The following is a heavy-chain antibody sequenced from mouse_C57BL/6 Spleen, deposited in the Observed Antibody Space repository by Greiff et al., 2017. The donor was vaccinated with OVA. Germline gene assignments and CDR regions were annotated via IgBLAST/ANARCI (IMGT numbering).Heavy chain of an antibody. D-gene: IGHD1-1*01. CDR1: GFNIKDDY. Sequence: EVQLQQSGAELVRPGASVKLSCTASGFNIKDDYMHWVKQRPEQGLEWIGWIDPENGDTEYASKFQGKATITADTSSNTAYLQLSSLTSEDTAVYSCTSYYYGSSYAMDYWGQGTSVTVSS. V-gene: IGHV14-4*01. J-gene: IGHJ4*01. CDR3: TSYYYGSSYAMDY. CDR2: IDPENGDT.